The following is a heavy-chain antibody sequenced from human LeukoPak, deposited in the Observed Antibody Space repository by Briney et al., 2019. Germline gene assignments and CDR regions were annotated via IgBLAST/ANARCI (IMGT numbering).Heavy chain of an antibody. Sequence: SETLSLTCTVSGGSISSYYWSWIRQPPGKGLEWIGYIYYSGSTNYNPSLKSRVTISVDTSKNQFSLKLSSVTAADTAVYYCARGFGTVTHVFYYYYMDVWGKGTTVTVSS. J-gene: IGHJ6*03. CDR3: ARGFGTVTHVFYYYYMDV. D-gene: IGHD4-11*01. CDR1: GGSISSYY. V-gene: IGHV4-59*01. CDR2: IYYSGST.